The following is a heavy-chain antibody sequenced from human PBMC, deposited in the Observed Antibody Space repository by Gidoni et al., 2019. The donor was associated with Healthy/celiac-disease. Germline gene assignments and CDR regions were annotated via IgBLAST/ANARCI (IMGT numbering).Heavy chain of an antibody. Sequence: QVQLQESGPGLVKPSQTLSLTCTVSGGSISSGGYYWSWIRQHPGKGLEWIGYIYYSGSTYYNPSLKSRVTISVDTSKNQFSLKLSSVTAADTAVYYCARESYYDILTGQGRVFDYWGQGTLVTVSS. CDR2: IYYSGST. J-gene: IGHJ4*02. V-gene: IGHV4-31*03. CDR1: GGSISSGGYY. CDR3: ARESYYDILTGQGRVFDY. D-gene: IGHD3-9*01.